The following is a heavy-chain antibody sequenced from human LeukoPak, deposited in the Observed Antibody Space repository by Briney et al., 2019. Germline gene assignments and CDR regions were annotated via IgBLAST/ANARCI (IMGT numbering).Heavy chain of an antibody. Sequence: GGSLRLSCAASGFTFSSYSMNWVRQAPGKGLEWVSSISESGDTTDYADSVKGRFTISRDNSKNTLYLQMNSLRAEDTAVYYCARQWLVNGWGQGTRVTVSS. CDR1: GFTFSSYS. D-gene: IGHD6-19*01. CDR2: ISESGDTT. V-gene: IGHV3-23*01. J-gene: IGHJ4*02. CDR3: ARQWLVNG.